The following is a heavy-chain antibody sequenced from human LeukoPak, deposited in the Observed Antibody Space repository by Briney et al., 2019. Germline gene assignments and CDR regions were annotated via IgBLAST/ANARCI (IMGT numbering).Heavy chain of an antibody. CDR1: GFTFSNAW. D-gene: IGHD3-10*01. V-gene: IGHV3-15*05. CDR2: IKSKTDGGTT. J-gene: IGHJ6*03. CDR3: ARDRARVLRFGELYERYYYYMDV. Sequence: GGSLRLSCAASGFTFSNAWMSWVRQAPGKGLEWVGRIKSKTDGGTTDYAAPVKGRFTISRDNAKNTLYLQMNSLRAEDTAVHYCARDRARVLRFGELYERYYYYMDVWGKGTTVTVSS.